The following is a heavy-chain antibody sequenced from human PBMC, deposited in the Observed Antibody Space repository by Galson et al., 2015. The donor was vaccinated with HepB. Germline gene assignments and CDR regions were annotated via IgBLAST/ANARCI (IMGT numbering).Heavy chain of an antibody. CDR3: AKDGAKQLWLIGNYYYYGMNV. V-gene: IGHV3-23*01. D-gene: IGHD5-18*01. CDR2: ISGSGGST. CDR1: GFTFSSYA. Sequence: SLRLSCAASGFTFSSYAMSWVRQAPGKGLEWVSAISGSGGSTYYADSVKGRFTISRDNSKNTLYLQMNSLRAEDTAVYYCAKDGAKQLWLIGNYYYYGMNVWGQGTTVTVSS. J-gene: IGHJ6*02.